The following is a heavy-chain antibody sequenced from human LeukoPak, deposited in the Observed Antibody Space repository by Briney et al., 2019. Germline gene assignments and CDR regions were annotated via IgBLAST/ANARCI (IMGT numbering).Heavy chain of an antibody. J-gene: IGHJ5*02. CDR1: GGSISSGGYY. V-gene: IGHV4-31*03. D-gene: IGHD3-10*01. CDR2: IYYSGST. Sequence: SETLSLTCIVSGGSISSGGYYWSWIRQHPGKGLEWIGYIYYSGSTYYNPSLKSRVTISVDTSKNQFSPKLSSVTAADTAVYYCSRDDYRGVTNFDPWGQGTLVTVSS. CDR3: SRDDYRGVTNFDP.